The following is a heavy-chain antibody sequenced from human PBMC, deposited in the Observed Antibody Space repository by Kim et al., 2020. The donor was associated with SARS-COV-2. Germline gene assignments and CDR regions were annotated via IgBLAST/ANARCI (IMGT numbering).Heavy chain of an antibody. CDR2: ISSSGSTI. CDR3: ARINYYGSGSYSNFDY. CDR1: GFTFSDYY. D-gene: IGHD3-10*01. V-gene: IGHV3-11*04. Sequence: GGSLRLSCAASGFTFSDYYMSWIRQAPGKGLEWVSYISSSGSTIYYADSVKGRFTISRDNAKNSLYLQMNSLRAEDTAVYYCARINYYGSGSYSNFDYWGQGTLVTVSS. J-gene: IGHJ4*02.